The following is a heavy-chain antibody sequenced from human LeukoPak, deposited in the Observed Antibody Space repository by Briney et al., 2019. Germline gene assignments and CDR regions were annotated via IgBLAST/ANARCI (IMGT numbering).Heavy chain of an antibody. Sequence: SETLSLTCTVSSGSVSNYYWSWIRQSPGKGLEWIGYIYYIETSYNPSLKSRVTISADTSKNQFSLKLSSVTAADTAMYYCARGVMYAIFVWGQGTLVTVSS. V-gene: IGHV4-59*02. CDR3: ARGVMYAIFV. CDR2: IYYIET. D-gene: IGHD2-8*02. CDR1: SGSVSNYY. J-gene: IGHJ4*02.